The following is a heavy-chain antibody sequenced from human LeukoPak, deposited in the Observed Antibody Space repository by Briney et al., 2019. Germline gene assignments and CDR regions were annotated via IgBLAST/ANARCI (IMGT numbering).Heavy chain of an antibody. J-gene: IGHJ4*02. D-gene: IGHD3-10*01. V-gene: IGHV1-58*01. CDR1: GFTLTSSA. CDR3: AAGWLEEGLGY. Sequence: SVKVSCKASGFTLTSSAVQWVRQARGQRLGWIGWIVVGSGNTNYAQKFQERVTITRAMSTSTAYMELSSLRSEDTAVYYCAAGWLEEGLGYWGQGTLVTVSS. CDR2: IVVGSGNT.